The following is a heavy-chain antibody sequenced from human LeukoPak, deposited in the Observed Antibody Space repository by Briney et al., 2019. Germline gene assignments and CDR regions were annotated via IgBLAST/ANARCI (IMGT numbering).Heavy chain of an antibody. Sequence: PGGSLRLSCAASGFTFSSYAMSWVRQAPGKGLEWVSAISGSGGSTYYADSVKGRFTISRDNSKNTLYLQMNSLRAEDTAVYCCARDSGLIGYFGYWGQGTLVTVSS. CDR3: ARDSGLIGYFGY. V-gene: IGHV3-23*01. D-gene: IGHD2-8*01. CDR2: ISGSGGST. CDR1: GFTFSSYA. J-gene: IGHJ4*02.